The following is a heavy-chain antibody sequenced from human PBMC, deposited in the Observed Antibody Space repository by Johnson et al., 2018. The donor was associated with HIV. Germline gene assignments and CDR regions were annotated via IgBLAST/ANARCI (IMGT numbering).Heavy chain of an antibody. J-gene: IGHJ3*02. CDR1: GFTFSSYA. V-gene: IGHV3-30*04. D-gene: IGHD3-22*01. CDR3: AKGRDSSGFGAFDI. Sequence: QVQLVESGGGLVQPGGSLRLSCAASGFTFSSYAMHWVRQAPGKGLEWVAVISYDGSNKKYADSVKGRFTISRDNSKNTLYLQMNSLRAEDTAVYYCAKGRDSSGFGAFDIWGQGTKVTVSS. CDR2: ISYDGSNK.